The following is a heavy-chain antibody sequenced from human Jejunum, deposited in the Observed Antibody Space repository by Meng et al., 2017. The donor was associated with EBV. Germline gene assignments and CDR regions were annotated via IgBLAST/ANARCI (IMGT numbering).Heavy chain of an antibody. CDR3: ARASWERLLEY. CDR1: GDSVSTDKW. CDR2: TSHRGIT. J-gene: IGHJ4*02. Sequence: QVQLQQWGAGLLNPSGTLSLTCGVSGDSVSTDKWWSWVRQSPGKGLEWIGETSHRGITYYNPSLESRVTISIDTSKSQFSLRLRSVTAADTAVYYCARASWERLLEYWGQGTLVTVSS. V-gene: IGHV4-4*02. D-gene: IGHD1-26*01.